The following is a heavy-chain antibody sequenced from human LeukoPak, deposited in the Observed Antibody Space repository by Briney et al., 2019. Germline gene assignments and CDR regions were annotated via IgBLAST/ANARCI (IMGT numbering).Heavy chain of an antibody. CDR1: GFTFSTYA. Sequence: GGSLRLSCAASGFTFSTYAMHWVRQAPGKGLEWVSGISASGGSTFYADSVKGRFTISKDNSKNTLFLQMNSLRREDTAMYYCARGDYGGNPDYWGQGTLVTVSS. D-gene: IGHD4-23*01. CDR3: ARGDYGGNPDY. J-gene: IGHJ4*02. CDR2: ISASGGST. V-gene: IGHV3-23*01.